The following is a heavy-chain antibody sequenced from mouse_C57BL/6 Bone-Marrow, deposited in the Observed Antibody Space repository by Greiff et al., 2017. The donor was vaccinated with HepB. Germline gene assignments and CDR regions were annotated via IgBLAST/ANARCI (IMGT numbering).Heavy chain of an antibody. J-gene: IGHJ4*01. Sequence: VMLVESGPGLVAPSQSLSITCTVSGFSLTSYGVHWVRQPPGKGLEWLVVIWSDGSTTYNSALKSRLSISKDNSKSQVFLKMNSLQTDDTAMYYCASAYYSNYDYYAMDYWGQGTSVTVSS. CDR1: GFSLTSYG. CDR2: IWSDGST. D-gene: IGHD2-5*01. CDR3: ASAYYSNYDYYAMDY. V-gene: IGHV2-6*03.